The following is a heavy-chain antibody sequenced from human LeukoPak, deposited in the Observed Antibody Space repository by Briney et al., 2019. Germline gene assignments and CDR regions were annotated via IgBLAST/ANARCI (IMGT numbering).Heavy chain of an antibody. D-gene: IGHD3-10*01. CDR3: ARSDYYGSGSYPWDWFDP. CDR1: GFTFSSYA. V-gene: IGHV3-74*01. Sequence: PGGSLRLSCAASGFTFSSYAMSWVRQAPGKGLVWVSRIYSDGSTTSYADSVKGRFTISRDNAKNTLYLQMNSLRAEDTAVYYCARSDYYGSGSYPWDWFDPWGQGTLVTVSS. CDR2: IYSDGSTT. J-gene: IGHJ5*02.